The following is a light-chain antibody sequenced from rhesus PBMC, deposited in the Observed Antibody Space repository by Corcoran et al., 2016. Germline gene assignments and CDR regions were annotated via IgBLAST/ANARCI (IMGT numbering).Light chain of an antibody. Sequence: DIQMTQSPSSLSASVGDRVTITCQASQSLSNYLNWYQQKPGKIPKLLIYRASSLQSGIPSRFSGSGFGTDFTLTISSLQPEDFAPYYCQQGYSYPLTFGGGTKVELK. J-gene: IGKJ4*01. V-gene: IGKV1S9*01. CDR2: RAS. CDR3: QQGYSYPLT. CDR1: QSLSNY.